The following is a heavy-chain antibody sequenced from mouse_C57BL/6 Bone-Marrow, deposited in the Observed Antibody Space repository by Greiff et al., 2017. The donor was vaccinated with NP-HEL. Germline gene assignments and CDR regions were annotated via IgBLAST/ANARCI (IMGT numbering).Heavy chain of an antibody. CDR2: IDPSDSYT. CDR1: GYTFTSYW. J-gene: IGHJ1*03. Sequence: QVQLKQPGAELVRPGTSVKLSCKASGYTFTSYWMHWVKQRPGQGLEWIGVIDPSDSYTNYNQKFKGKATLTVDTSSSTAYMQLSSLTSEDSAVYYWARKGLMGYHWYFDVWGTGTTVTVSS. D-gene: IGHD2-2*01. CDR3: ARKGLMGYHWYFDV. V-gene: IGHV1-59*01.